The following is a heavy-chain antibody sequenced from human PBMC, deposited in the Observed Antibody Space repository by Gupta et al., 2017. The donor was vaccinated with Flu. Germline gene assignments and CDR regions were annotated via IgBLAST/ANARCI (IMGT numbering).Heavy chain of an antibody. CDR2: ISGSGGST. V-gene: IGHV3-23*01. Sequence: EVQLLESGGGLVQTGGSLRLSCAASGFTFSSYAMSWVRQAPGKGLEWVSAISGSGGSTYYADSVKGRVTISRDNSKNTLYRQMNRLRAEETAVYYCAKDQVKGGSWPQTNWFDPWGQGTLVTVSS. CDR1: GFTFSSYA. D-gene: IGHD6-13*01. J-gene: IGHJ5*02. CDR3: AKDQVKGGSWPQTNWFDP.